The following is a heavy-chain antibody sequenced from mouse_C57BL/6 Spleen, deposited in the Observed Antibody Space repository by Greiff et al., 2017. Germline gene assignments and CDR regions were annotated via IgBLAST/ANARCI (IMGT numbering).Heavy chain of an antibody. V-gene: IGHV1-62-2*01. D-gene: IGHD1-1*01. CDR1: GYTFTEYT. Sequence: VQLQQSGAELVKPGASVKLSCKASGYTFTEYTIHWVKQRSGQGLEWIGWFYPGSGSIKYNEKFKDKATLTADKSSSTVYMELSRLTSEDSAVYFWERPLITTVVPDYYAMDYWVKGTSVTVSS. J-gene: IGHJ4*01. CDR2: FYPGSGSI. CDR3: ERPLITTVVPDYYAMDY.